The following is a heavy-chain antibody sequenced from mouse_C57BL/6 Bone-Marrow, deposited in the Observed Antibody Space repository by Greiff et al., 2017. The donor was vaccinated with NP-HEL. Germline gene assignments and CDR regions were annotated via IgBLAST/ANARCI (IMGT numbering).Heavy chain of an antibody. D-gene: IGHD1-1*01. J-gene: IGHJ3*01. CDR2: IYPGSGNT. V-gene: IGHV1-76*01. Sequence: QVQLQQSGAELVRPGASVKLSCKASGYTFTDYYINWVKQRPGQGLEWIARIYPGSGNTYYNEKFKGKATLTAEKSSSTAYMQLSSLTSEDSAVYFCARSRYYYGSVAYWGQGTLVTVSA. CDR1: GYTFTDYY. CDR3: ARSRYYYGSVAY.